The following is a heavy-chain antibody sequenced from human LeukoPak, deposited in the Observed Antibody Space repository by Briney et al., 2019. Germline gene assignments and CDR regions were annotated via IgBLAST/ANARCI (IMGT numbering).Heavy chain of an antibody. CDR3: VAVKYDFWSGPPHY. D-gene: IGHD3-3*01. V-gene: IGHV3-23*01. Sequence: GGSLRLSCAASGFTFSSYAMSWVRQAPGKGLEWVSAISGSGGSTYYADSVKGRFTISRDNSKNTLYLQMNSLRAEDTAVYYCVAVKYDFWSGPPHYWGRGTLVTVSS. J-gene: IGHJ4*02. CDR2: ISGSGGST. CDR1: GFTFSSYA.